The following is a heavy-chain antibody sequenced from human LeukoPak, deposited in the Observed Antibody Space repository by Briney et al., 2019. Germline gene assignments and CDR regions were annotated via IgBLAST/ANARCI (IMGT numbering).Heavy chain of an antibody. Sequence: ASVKVSCKVSGYTFTSYGISWVRQAPGQGLEWMGWISAYNGNTNYAQKFQGRVTITADESTSTAYMELSSLRSEDTAVYYCARDPIYCGGDCYSSYYYGMDVWGQGTTVTVSS. J-gene: IGHJ6*02. CDR2: ISAYNGNT. CDR3: ARDPIYCGGDCYSSYYYGMDV. V-gene: IGHV1-18*01. D-gene: IGHD2-21*02. CDR1: GYTFTSYG.